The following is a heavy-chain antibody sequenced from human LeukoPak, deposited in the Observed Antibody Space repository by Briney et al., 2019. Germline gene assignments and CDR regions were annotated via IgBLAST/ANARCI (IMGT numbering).Heavy chain of an antibody. V-gene: IGHV3-7*01. Sequence: GGSLRLSCAASGFTFSSYWMSWVRQAPGKGLEWVANIKQDGSEKYYVDSVKGRFTISRDNAKNSLYLQMNSLRAEDTAVYYCARWPQQLGWVYFQHWGQGTLVTVSS. CDR2: IKQDGSEK. CDR3: ARWPQQLGWVYFQH. CDR1: GFTFSSYW. J-gene: IGHJ1*01. D-gene: IGHD6-13*01.